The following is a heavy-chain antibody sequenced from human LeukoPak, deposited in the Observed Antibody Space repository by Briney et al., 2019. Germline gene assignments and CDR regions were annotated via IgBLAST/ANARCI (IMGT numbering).Heavy chain of an antibody. D-gene: IGHD6-6*01. CDR3: ARGRTSIRY. CDR2: IYYSGST. J-gene: IGHJ4*02. Sequence: PSETLSLTCTVSGDSISSRSYYWSWSRQPPGKGLEWIGYIYYSGSTNYNPSLKSRVTISVDTSKNQFSLKLSSVTAADTAVYYCARGRTSIRYWGQGTLVTVSS. V-gene: IGHV4-61*05. CDR1: GDSISSRSYY.